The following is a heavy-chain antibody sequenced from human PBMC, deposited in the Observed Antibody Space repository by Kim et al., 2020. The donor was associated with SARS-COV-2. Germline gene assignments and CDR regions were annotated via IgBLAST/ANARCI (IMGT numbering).Heavy chain of an antibody. J-gene: IGHJ4*02. CDR3: ARVVPAAMTPLD. V-gene: IGHV1-69*13. D-gene: IGHD2-2*01. CDR2: IIPIFGTA. Sequence: SVKVSCKASGGTFSSYAISWVRQAPGQGLEWMGGIIPIFGTANYAQKFQGRVTITADESTSTAYMELSSLRSEDTAVYYCARVVPAAMTPLDWGQGTLVTVSS. CDR1: GGTFSSYA.